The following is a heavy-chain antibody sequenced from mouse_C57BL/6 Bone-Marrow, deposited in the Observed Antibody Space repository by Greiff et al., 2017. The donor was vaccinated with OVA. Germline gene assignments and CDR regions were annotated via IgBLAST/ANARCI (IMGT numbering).Heavy chain of an antibody. CDR3: ANLLWLRRGYYYAMDY. J-gene: IGHJ4*01. Sequence: VQLQQSGAELVKPGASVKISCKASGYTFTDYYINWVKQRPGQGLEWIGKIGPGSGSTYYNEKFKGKATLTADKSSSTAYMQLSSLTSEDSAVYFCANLLWLRRGYYYAMDYWGQGTSVTVSS. D-gene: IGHD2-2*01. V-gene: IGHV1-77*01. CDR2: IGPGSGST. CDR1: GYTFTDYY.